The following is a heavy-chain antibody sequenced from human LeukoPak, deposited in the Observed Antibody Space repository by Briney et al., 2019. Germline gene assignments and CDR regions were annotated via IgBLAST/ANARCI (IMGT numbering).Heavy chain of an antibody. Sequence: QPGGSLLLSGAASGFTFSSYGRHGVRQAPGKGLEGVAFIRYDGSNKYYADSVNGRFTISRDNSKNTLYLQMNSLRAEDTAVYYCAKDPSFRPGYFDYWGQGTLVTVSS. V-gene: IGHV3-30*02. CDR2: IRYDGSNK. CDR3: AKDPSFRPGYFDY. J-gene: IGHJ4*02. CDR1: GFTFSSYG.